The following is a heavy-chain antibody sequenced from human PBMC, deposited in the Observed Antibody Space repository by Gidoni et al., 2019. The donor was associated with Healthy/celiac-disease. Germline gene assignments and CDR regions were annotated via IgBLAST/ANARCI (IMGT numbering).Heavy chain of an antibody. Sequence: QVQLVQSGAEVKKPGASVKVSCKASGYTFTSYDINWVRQATGQGLEWMGWMNPNSGNTGYAQKFQGRVTMTRNTSISTAYMELSSLRSEDTAVYYCARGVVFWSGYIGFYYYYMDVWGKGTTVTVSS. CDR2: MNPNSGNT. V-gene: IGHV1-8*01. CDR1: GYTFTSYD. CDR3: ARGVVFWSGYIGFYYYYMDV. D-gene: IGHD3-3*01. J-gene: IGHJ6*03.